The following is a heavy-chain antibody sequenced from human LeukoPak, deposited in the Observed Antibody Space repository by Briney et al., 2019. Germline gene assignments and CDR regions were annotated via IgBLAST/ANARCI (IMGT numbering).Heavy chain of an antibody. Sequence: SETLSLTCTVSGGSISSSSYYWGWIRQPPGKGLEWIGSIYYSGTTYYNPSLKSRVTISVDTSKNQFSLRLNSVTAADTAVYYCARDFSSSSSVYYYYYMDVWGKGTSVTVSS. J-gene: IGHJ6*03. CDR2: IYYSGTT. CDR3: ARDFSSSSSVYYYYYMDV. CDR1: GGSISSSSYY. V-gene: IGHV4-39*07. D-gene: IGHD6-6*01.